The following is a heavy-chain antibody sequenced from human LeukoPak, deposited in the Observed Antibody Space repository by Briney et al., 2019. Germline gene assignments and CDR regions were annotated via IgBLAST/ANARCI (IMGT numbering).Heavy chain of an antibody. Sequence: PGRSLRLSCAASGFTLDDYGMSWVRQAPGKGLEGVSSISSSSSYIYYADSVKGRFTISRDNAKNSLYLQMNSLRADDTAVYYCARARATVTRISSFDIWGQGTMVTVSS. CDR3: ARARATVTRISSFDI. D-gene: IGHD4-17*01. CDR1: GFTLDDYG. CDR2: ISSSSSYI. V-gene: IGHV3-21*01. J-gene: IGHJ3*02.